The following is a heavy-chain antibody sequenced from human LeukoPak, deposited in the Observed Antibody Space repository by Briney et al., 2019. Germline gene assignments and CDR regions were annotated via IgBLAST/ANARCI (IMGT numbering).Heavy chain of an antibody. V-gene: IGHV4-31*03. Sequence: PSQTLSLTCTVSGGSISSGGYYWSWIRQHPGKGLEWIGYTYYSGSTYYYPSLKSRVTISVDTSKNQFSLKLSSVTAADTAVYYCARVPPADSSSWSAGGTYYFDYWGQGTLVTVSS. CDR3: ARVPPADSSSWSAGGTYYFDY. D-gene: IGHD6-13*01. J-gene: IGHJ4*02. CDR1: GGSISSGGYY. CDR2: TYYSGST.